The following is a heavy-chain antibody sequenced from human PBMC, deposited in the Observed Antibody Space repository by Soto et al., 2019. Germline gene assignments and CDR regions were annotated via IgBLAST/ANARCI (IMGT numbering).Heavy chain of an antibody. CDR2: FDPEDGET. CDR1: GYTLTELS. Sequence: ASVKVSCKVSGYTLTELSIHWVRQAPGKGLEWMGGFDPEDGETIYAQKFQGRVTMTEDTSTDTAYMELSSLRSEDTAVYYCATRIFGVVPNWFDPWGQGTLVTVSS. D-gene: IGHD3-3*01. V-gene: IGHV1-24*01. CDR3: ATRIFGVVPNWFDP. J-gene: IGHJ5*02.